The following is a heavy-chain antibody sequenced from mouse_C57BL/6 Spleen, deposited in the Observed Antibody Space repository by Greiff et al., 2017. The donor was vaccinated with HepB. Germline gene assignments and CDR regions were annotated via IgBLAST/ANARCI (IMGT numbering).Heavy chain of an antibody. Sequence: EVKVEESGGGLVQPGGSMKLSCVASGFTFSNYWMNWVRQSPEKGLEWVAQIRLKSDNYATHYAESVKGRFTISRDDSKSSVYLQMNNLRAEDTGIYYCTDSNLYYAMDYWGQGTSVTVSS. D-gene: IGHD2-5*01. CDR2: IRLKSDNYAT. J-gene: IGHJ4*01. CDR1: GFTFSNYW. V-gene: IGHV6-3*01. CDR3: TDSNLYYAMDY.